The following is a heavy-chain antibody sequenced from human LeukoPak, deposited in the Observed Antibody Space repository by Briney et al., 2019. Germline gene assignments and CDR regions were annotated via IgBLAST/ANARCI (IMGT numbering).Heavy chain of an antibody. CDR1: GFTFSSYS. D-gene: IGHD2-21*02. J-gene: IGHJ3*02. CDR2: ISSSSSYI. CDR3: ARDRSYCGGDCYDDAFDI. V-gene: IGHV3-21*04. Sequence: KTGGSLRLSCAASGFTFSSYSMNWVRQAPGKGLEWVSSISSSSSYIYYADSVKGRFTISRDNAKNSLYLQMNSLRAEDTAVYYCARDRSYCGGDCYDDAFDIWGQGTMVTVSS.